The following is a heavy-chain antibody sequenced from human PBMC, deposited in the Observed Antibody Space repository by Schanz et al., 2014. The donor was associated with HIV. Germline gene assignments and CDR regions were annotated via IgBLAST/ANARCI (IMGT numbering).Heavy chain of an antibody. CDR1: GLTISNYS. D-gene: IGHD2-21*02. V-gene: IGHV3-21*02. CDR2: ISATGAYM. J-gene: IGHJ6*02. Sequence: EVQLAESGGGLVKPGGSLRLSCAASGLTISNYSMNWVRQAPGKGLEWVAFISATGAYMYYADSVKGRFTISRDNAKKSLLRQMNSLRDEDTAIYFCARDSVDAVVTSTDYYNGIDVWGQGTTVTVSS. CDR3: ARDSVDAVVTSTDYYNGIDV.